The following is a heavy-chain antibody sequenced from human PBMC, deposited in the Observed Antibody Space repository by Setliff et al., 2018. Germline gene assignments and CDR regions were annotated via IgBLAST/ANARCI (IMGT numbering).Heavy chain of an antibody. CDR1: GGSISSGSYY. J-gene: IGHJ5*02. D-gene: IGHD3-10*01. CDR2: IYTSGST. CDR3: ARYYGSGSYYVYNWFDP. V-gene: IGHV4-61*02. Sequence: SETLSLTCTVSGGSISSGSYYWSWIRQPAGKGLEWIGRIYTSGSTNYNPSLKSRVTISVDTSKNQFSLKLSSVTAADTAVYYCARYYGSGSYYVYNWFDPWGQGIQVTVSS.